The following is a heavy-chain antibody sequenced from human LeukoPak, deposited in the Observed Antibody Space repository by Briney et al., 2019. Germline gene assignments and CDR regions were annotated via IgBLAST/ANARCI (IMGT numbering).Heavy chain of an antibody. D-gene: IGHD3-10*01. CDR2: SKSKTDGETT. V-gene: IGHV3-15*01. J-gene: IGHJ4*02. CDR3: TTGVGYYGSGSSKTAKNDY. CDR1: GFTFSNAW. Sequence: GGSLRLSCAASGFTFSNAWMSWVRQAPGKGLEWVGRSKSKTDGETTDYAAPVEGRFTISRDDSKNTLYLQMNSLKTEDTAVYYCTTGVGYYGSGSSKTAKNDYWGQGTLVTVSS.